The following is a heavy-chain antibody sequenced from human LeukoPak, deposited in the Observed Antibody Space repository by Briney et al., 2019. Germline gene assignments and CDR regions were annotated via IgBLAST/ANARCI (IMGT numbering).Heavy chain of an antibody. CDR2: IKQDGSEK. CDR1: GFTFSSYW. J-gene: IGHJ4*02. CDR3: ARDLYYYGSGSYDY. V-gene: IGHV3-7*01. D-gene: IGHD3-10*01. Sequence: GGSLRLSCAASGFTFSSYWMSWVRQAPGKGLEWVANIKQDGSEKYYVDSVKGRFTISRDNAKDSLYLQMNSLRAEDTAVYYCARDLYYYGSGSYDYWGQGTLVTVSS.